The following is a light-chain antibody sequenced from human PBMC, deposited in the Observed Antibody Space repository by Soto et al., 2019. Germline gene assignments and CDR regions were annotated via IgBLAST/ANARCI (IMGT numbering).Light chain of an antibody. CDR1: SSDVGGYNY. Sequence: QSALTQPASVSGSPGQSITISCTGTSSDVGGYNYVSWYQQLPGKAPKLIIYEVSKRPSGVPDRFSGSKSGNTASLTVSGLQAEDEADYYCTSYAGTYSFFYVFGNGTKVTVL. V-gene: IGLV2-8*01. CDR2: EVS. CDR3: TSYAGTYSFFYV. J-gene: IGLJ1*01.